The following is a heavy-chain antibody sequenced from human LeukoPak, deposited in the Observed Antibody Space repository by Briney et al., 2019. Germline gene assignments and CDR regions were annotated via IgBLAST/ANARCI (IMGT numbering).Heavy chain of an antibody. V-gene: IGHV3-21*01. CDR3: ARDGGAYDSSGYYVYFDY. CDR2: ISTSGSYL. Sequence: GGSLRLSCAASGFTFSSYTINWVRQAPGKGLEWVSSISTSGSYLYYADSVKGRFTISRDNAKSSLYLQMNSLRAEDTAVYYRARDGGAYDSSGYYVYFDYWGQGTLVTVSS. D-gene: IGHD3-22*01. CDR1: GFTFSSYT. J-gene: IGHJ4*02.